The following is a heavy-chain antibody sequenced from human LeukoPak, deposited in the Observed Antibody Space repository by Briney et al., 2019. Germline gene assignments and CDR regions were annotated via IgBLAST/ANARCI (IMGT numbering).Heavy chain of an antibody. CDR3: AKEAADYLQETDYFDY. J-gene: IGHJ4*02. Sequence: GGSLRLSCAASGFTVSSNYVSWVRQAPGKGLEWVSVIYSDGSTYYADSVKGRFTISRDNSKNTLYLQINSLRVEDTAVYYCAKEAADYLQETDYFDYWGQGTLVTVSS. D-gene: IGHD4-11*01. CDR1: GFTVSSNY. CDR2: IYSDGST. V-gene: IGHV3-53*01.